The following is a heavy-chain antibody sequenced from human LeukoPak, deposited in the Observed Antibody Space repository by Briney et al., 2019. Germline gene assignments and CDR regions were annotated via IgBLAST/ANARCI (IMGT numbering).Heavy chain of an antibody. CDR2: ISGSGGST. V-gene: IGHV3-23*01. CDR1: VFTFSSYA. CDR3: AKVGGGSYIDY. J-gene: IGHJ4*02. D-gene: IGHD3-16*01. Sequence: GGSLRLSCAASVFTFSSYAMSWVRQAPGKGVEWVLAISGSGGSTNYADSVKGRFTISRDNSKNTLYLQMNSLRAEDTAVYYCAKVGGGSYIDYWGQGTLVTVSS.